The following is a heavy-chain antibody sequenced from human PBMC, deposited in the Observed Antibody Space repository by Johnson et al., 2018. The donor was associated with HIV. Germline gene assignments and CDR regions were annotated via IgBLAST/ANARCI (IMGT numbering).Heavy chain of an antibody. J-gene: IGHJ3*02. Sequence: QVQLVESGGGVVQPGRSLRLSCAASGFSFSNYAMDWVRQAPGKGLEWVAVVSSDGSNKNYADSVKGRFTISRDNSKNTLYLQMNSLRAEDTAVYYCAKDQASSLNAFDIWGQGTMVTVSS. CDR1: GFSFSNYA. D-gene: IGHD2-2*01. CDR3: AKDQASSLNAFDI. V-gene: IGHV3-30*18. CDR2: VSSDGSNK.